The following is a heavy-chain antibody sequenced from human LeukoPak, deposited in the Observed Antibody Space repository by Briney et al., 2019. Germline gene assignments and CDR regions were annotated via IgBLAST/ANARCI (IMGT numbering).Heavy chain of an antibody. CDR3: ARGGGYSYAYDY. D-gene: IGHD5-18*01. Sequence: SETLSLTCAVYSGSLSSYYWSWIRQPPGKGLEWVGEINHSGSTNYNPSLKSRVTISVDTSKNQFSLKLSSVTAADTAVYYCARGGGYSYAYDYWGQGTLVTVSS. CDR2: INHSGST. J-gene: IGHJ4*02. V-gene: IGHV4-34*01. CDR1: SGSLSSYY.